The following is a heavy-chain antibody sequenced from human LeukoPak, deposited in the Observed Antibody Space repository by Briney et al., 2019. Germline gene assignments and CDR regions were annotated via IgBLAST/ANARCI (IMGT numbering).Heavy chain of an antibody. Sequence: GGSLRLSCAASGFTFGNNLMSWVRQAPGEGLEWVASINPDGRDKYYVDSVRGRFTISRDNDKNLLYLQMDSLRAEDAAVYHCAKLKGQATRYDYWGQGILVTVSS. V-gene: IGHV3-7*01. CDR2: INPDGRDK. J-gene: IGHJ4*02. CDR3: AKLKGQATRYDY. CDR1: GFTFGNNL. D-gene: IGHD6-6*01.